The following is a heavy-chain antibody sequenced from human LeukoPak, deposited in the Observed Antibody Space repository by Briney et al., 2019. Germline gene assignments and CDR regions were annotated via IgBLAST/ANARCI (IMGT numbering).Heavy chain of an antibody. D-gene: IGHD3-10*01. Sequence: ASVKVSCKGSGYTFTNYGGSWVRRARGQGLEWMGWISAYNGNTNYAQKFKDRVALSTESSTSTAYMDLRGLTSDDTAVYYCARWGDEAYWGQGTLVIVSS. J-gene: IGHJ4*02. CDR2: ISAYNGNT. CDR1: GYTFTNYG. CDR3: ARWGDEAY. V-gene: IGHV1-18*01.